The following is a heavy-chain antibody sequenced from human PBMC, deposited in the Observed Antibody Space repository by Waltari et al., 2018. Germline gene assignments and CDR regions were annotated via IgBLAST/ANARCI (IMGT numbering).Heavy chain of an antibody. V-gene: IGHV1-24*01. D-gene: IGHD2-15*01. J-gene: IGHJ5*02. CDR3: ASSIVVVAGWWFDP. CDR1: GYPLTALS. CDR2: FDPEDGET. Sequence: QVQLVQSGAAVKKPGASVKVSCKVSGYPLTALSMHWVRQAPGKGLEWMGGFDPEDGETIYAQKFQGRVTMTEDTSTDTAYMELSSLRSEDTAVYYCASSIVVVAGWWFDPWGQGTLVTVSS.